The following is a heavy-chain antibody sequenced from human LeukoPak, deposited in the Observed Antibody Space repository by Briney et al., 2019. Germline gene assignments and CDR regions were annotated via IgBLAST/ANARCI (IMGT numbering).Heavy chain of an antibody. J-gene: IGHJ6*03. CDR2: ISWNSGSI. Sequence: GRSLRLSCAASGFTFDDYAMHWVRQAPGKGLEWVSGISWNSGSIGYADSVKGRFTISRDNAKNSLYLQMNSLRAEDTALYYCAKDARYCSSTSCSPYYYYMDVWGKGTTVTVSS. CDR3: AKDARYCSSTSCSPYYYYMDV. V-gene: IGHV3-9*01. D-gene: IGHD2-2*01. CDR1: GFTFDDYA.